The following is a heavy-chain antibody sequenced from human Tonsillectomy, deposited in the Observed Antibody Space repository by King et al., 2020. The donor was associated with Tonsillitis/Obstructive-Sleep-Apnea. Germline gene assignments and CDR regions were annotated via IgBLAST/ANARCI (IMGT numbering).Heavy chain of an antibody. CDR2: IIPIIGIA. J-gene: IGHJ6*03. CDR1: GGTFSSYA. D-gene: IGHD2-2*02. CDR3: AGKAEGYCSSTSCYNYYYYMDV. Sequence: QLVQSGAEVKKPGSSVKVSCKASGGTFSSYAISWVRQAPGQGLEWMGRIIPIIGIANYAQKFQGRVTITADKSTSTAYMELSSRKSEDTAVYYCAGKAEGYCSSTSCYNYYYYMDVWGKGTTVTVSS. V-gene: IGHV1-69*09.